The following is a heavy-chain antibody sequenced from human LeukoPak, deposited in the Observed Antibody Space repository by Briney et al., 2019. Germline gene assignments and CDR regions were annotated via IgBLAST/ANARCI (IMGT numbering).Heavy chain of an antibody. CDR3: ARDGMATRYYYGMDV. J-gene: IGHJ6*02. Sequence: GGSLRLSCAVSGFTFSGFWMSWSRQAPGKGLEWVASINSDGSEGYYADVVKGRFTISRDNAKNSLYLQINSLRAEDTAVYYCARDGMATRYYYGMDVWGQGTTVTVSS. CDR1: GFTFSGFW. CDR2: INSDGSEG. D-gene: IGHD1-14*01. V-gene: IGHV3-7*03.